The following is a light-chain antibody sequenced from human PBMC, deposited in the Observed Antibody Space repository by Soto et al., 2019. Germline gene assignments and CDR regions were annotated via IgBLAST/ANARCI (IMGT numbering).Light chain of an antibody. CDR3: QQYYSTPPYT. Sequence: DIVMTQSPDSLSVSLGERATINCKSSQSGLYSSNNKNYLAWYQQKPGQPPQLLIYWASTRESGVPDRFSGSGSGTDFTLTISSLQAEDVAVYYCQQYYSTPPYTFGPGTRLEIK. J-gene: IGKJ5*01. CDR2: WAS. V-gene: IGKV4-1*01. CDR1: QSGLYSSNNKNY.